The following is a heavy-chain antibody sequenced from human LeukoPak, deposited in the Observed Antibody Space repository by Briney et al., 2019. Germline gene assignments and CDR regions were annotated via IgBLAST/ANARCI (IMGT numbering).Heavy chain of an antibody. CDR2: INPSGGST. CDR3: GRATSGHFDY. J-gene: IGHJ4*02. CDR1: GYTFTSFF. D-gene: IGHD1-1*01. V-gene: IGHV1-46*01. Sequence: ASVKVSCKASGYTFTSFFIHWVRQAPGQGLEWMGIINPSGGSTSYPQRFQGRVTMTRDTSTSTVYMEVSSLRSEDAAVYYCGRATSGHFDYWGQGTLVTVSS.